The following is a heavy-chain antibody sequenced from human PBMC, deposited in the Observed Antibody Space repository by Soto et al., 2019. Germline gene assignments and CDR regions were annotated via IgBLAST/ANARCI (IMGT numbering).Heavy chain of an antibody. CDR1: GGTFSSYT. D-gene: IGHD2-15*01. J-gene: IGHJ1*01. Sequence: QVQLVQSGAEVKKPGSSVKVSCKASGGTFSSYTISWVRQAPGRGLEWMGRIIPILGIANYAQKFQGRVTITADKSTSTAYMELSSLRSEDTAVYYCARGDGYCSGGSCYREYFQHWGQGTLVTVSS. CDR2: IIPILGIA. CDR3: ARGDGYCSGGSCYREYFQH. V-gene: IGHV1-69*02.